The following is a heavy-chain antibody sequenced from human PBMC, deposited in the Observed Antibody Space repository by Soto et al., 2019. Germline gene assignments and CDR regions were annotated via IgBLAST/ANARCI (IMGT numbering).Heavy chain of an antibody. CDR1: GFIFSDYW. CDR3: VKDGGYCSSSTCYSPRNHYFDS. J-gene: IGHJ4*02. Sequence: PGGSLRLSCAASGFIFSDYWMSWFLQAPGKGPEWVANIKFDGSEKQYVDSVRGRFTISRDNSRNSLFLQMNSLRAGDTAVYYCVKDGGYCSSSTCYSPRNHYFDSWGQGTLVTVSS. V-gene: IGHV3-7*03. D-gene: IGHD2-2*01. CDR2: IKFDGSEK.